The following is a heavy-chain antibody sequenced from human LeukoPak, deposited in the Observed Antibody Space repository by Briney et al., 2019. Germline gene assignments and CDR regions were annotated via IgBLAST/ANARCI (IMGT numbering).Heavy chain of an antibody. J-gene: IGHJ4*02. CDR3: ANAPDIAVAGTRRGPYFDY. D-gene: IGHD6-19*01. V-gene: IGHV3-9*01. Sequence: GGSLRLSCADSGFTFEDYAMHWVRQAPGKGLEWVSGISWNSGSIGYADSVKGRFTISRDNAKNSLYLQMNSLRAEDTALYYCANAPDIAVAGTRRGPYFDYWGQGTLVTVSS. CDR2: ISWNSGSI. CDR1: GFTFEDYA.